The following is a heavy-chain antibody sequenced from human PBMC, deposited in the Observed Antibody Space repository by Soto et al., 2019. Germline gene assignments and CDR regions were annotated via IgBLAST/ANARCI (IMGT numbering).Heavy chain of an antibody. J-gene: IGHJ6*02. CDR1: GGSISSSNW. CDR2: IYHSGST. D-gene: IGHD3-22*01. Sequence: TLSLTCAVSGGSISSSNWWSWVRQPPGKGLEWIGEIYHSGSTNYNPSLKSRVTISVDKSKNQFSLKLSSVTAADTAVYYCARDRRYYDSSGYYYYYYGMDVWGQGTTVTVSS. CDR3: ARDRRYYDSSGYYYYYYGMDV. V-gene: IGHV4-4*02.